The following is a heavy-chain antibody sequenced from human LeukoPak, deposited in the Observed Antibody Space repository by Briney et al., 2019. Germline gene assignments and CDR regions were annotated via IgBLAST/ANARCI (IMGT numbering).Heavy chain of an antibody. D-gene: IGHD3-16*01. Sequence: GGSLRLSCAAPGFTVSNTYMTWVRQAPGKGLEWVSLIYSGGSTYYADSVKGRFTISRDNSKNTLYLQMNSLRADDTAVYYCARGDDYGDSWGQGTLVTVSS. CDR1: GFTVSNTY. CDR2: IYSGGST. V-gene: IGHV3-53*01. J-gene: IGHJ4*02. CDR3: ARGDDYGDS.